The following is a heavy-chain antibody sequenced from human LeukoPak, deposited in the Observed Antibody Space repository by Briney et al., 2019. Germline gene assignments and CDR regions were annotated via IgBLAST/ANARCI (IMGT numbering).Heavy chain of an antibody. V-gene: IGHV3-30*18. Sequence: GGSLRLSCAASGFTFSSYGIHWVRQAPGKGLEWVALTSYDGTDTYYADSVKGRFTISRDNTKNTLSLQMNSLRPEDTAVYYCAKERRWKQYYLGSWGQGTLVTVSS. J-gene: IGHJ4*02. CDR3: AKERRWKQYYLGS. CDR1: GFTFSSYG. CDR2: TSYDGTDT. D-gene: IGHD5-24*01.